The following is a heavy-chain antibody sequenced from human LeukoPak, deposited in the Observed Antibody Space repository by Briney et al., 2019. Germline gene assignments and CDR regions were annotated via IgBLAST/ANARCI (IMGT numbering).Heavy chain of an antibody. Sequence: PGGSLRLSCAASGFTVSSNYMTWVRQAPGKGLEWVSVIYSGGSTYYADSVKGRFTISRDNSKNTLYLQMNSLRAEDTAVYYCARDQVGATTFDVFDIWGQGTTVTVSS. D-gene: IGHD1-26*01. J-gene: IGHJ3*02. V-gene: IGHV3-66*02. CDR3: ARDQVGATTFDVFDI. CDR2: IYSGGST. CDR1: GFTVSSNY.